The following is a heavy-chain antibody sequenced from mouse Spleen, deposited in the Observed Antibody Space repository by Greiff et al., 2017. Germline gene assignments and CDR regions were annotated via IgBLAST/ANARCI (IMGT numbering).Heavy chain of an antibody. Sequence: EVKLMESGGGLVKPGGSLKLSCAASGFTFSDYGMAWVRQAPGKGPEWVAFISNLAYSIYYADTVTGRFTISRENAKNTLYLEMSSLRSEDTAMYYCARRRGSSFYFDYWGQGTTLTVSS. CDR1: GFTFSDYG. V-gene: IGHV5-15*04. CDR2: ISNLAYSI. CDR3: ARRRGSSFYFDY. D-gene: IGHD1-1*01. J-gene: IGHJ2*01.